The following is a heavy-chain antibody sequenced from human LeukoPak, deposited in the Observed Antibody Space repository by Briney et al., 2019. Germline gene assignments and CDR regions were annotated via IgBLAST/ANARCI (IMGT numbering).Heavy chain of an antibody. CDR2: ISYDGSNK. Sequence: PGGSLRLSCAASGFTFSLYGMHWVRQAPGKGPEWVAVISYDGSNKYYADSVKGRFTISRDNSKNTLYLQMNSLKAEDTAVYYCAKDGSSGYYSKHYFNYWGQGTLVTVSS. J-gene: IGHJ4*02. CDR3: AKDGSSGYYSKHYFNY. V-gene: IGHV3-30*18. CDR1: GFTFSLYG. D-gene: IGHD3-22*01.